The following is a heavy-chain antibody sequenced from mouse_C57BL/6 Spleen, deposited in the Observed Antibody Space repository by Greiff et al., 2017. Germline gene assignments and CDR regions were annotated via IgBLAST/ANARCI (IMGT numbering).Heavy chain of an antibody. J-gene: IGHJ1*03. Sequence: VQLKESGPGLVKPSQSLSLTCSVTGYSITSCYYWNWIRQFPGNKLEWMGYISYDGSNNYNPSLKNRISITRDTSKNQFFLKLNAVTTEDTATYYCARDYGSSYWYFDVWGTGTTVTVSS. CDR3: ARDYGSSYWYFDV. CDR1: GYSITSCYY. CDR2: ISYDGSN. D-gene: IGHD1-1*01. V-gene: IGHV3-6*01.